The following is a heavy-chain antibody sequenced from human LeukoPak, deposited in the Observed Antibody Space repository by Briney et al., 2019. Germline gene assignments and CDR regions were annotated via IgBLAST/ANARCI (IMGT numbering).Heavy chain of an antibody. V-gene: IGHV3-9*01. CDR1: GFTFDDYA. J-gene: IGHJ6*02. Sequence: PGRSLRLSCAASGFTFDDYAMHWVRQAPGKGLEWVSGISWSSGSIGYADSAKGRFTISRDNAKKSLYLQMNSLRDEDTALYYCAKGRGTDYYYYGMDVWGQGTTVTVSS. CDR2: ISWSSGSI. CDR3: AKGRGTDYYYYGMDV. D-gene: IGHD1-1*01.